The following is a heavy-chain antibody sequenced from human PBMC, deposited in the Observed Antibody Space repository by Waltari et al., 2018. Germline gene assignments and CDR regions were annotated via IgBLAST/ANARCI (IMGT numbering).Heavy chain of an antibody. D-gene: IGHD6-13*01. J-gene: IGHJ4*02. CDR2: IYYSGST. CDR3: ATTYSSSWYYFDY. Sequence: QLQLQESGPGLVKPSETLSLTCTVSGGSISSSSYYWGWIRQPPGKGLEWIGSIYYSGSTYSNPSLKSRVTISVDTSKNQFSLKLSSVTAADTAVYYCATTYSSSWYYFDYWGQGTLVTVSS. V-gene: IGHV4-39*07. CDR1: GGSISSSSYY.